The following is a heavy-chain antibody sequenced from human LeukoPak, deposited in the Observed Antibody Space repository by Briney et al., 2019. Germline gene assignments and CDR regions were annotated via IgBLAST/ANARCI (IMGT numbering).Heavy chain of an antibody. CDR3: VRSTAAPTIAAAYDY. CDR1: GYMFTAYG. J-gene: IGHJ4*02. CDR2: ISKYNGNT. Sequence: ASVKVSCKASGYMFTAYGISWVRQAPGQGLEWMGWISKYNGNTKYAQKLHGRVTMNTDTSTSTAYMELRSLRSDDTAVYYCVRSTAAPTIAAAYDYWGQGTLAIVSS. V-gene: IGHV1-18*01. D-gene: IGHD6-13*01.